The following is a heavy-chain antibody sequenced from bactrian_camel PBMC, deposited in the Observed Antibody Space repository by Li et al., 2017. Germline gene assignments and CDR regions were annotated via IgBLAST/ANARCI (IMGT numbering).Heavy chain of an antibody. CDR1: VNIYNTNC. CDR3: VADYSGGGDTWFQAQYWNL. Sequence: QVQLVESGGGSVQAGGSLRLSRSAPVNIYNTNCIGWFRQAPGKEREVVACISWRADFKDYADAVQGRFTISLDKAKKTTYLQMTGLKPEDTATYYCVADYSGGGDTWFQAQYWNLWGQGTQVTVS. V-gene: IGHV3S60*01. D-gene: IGHD2*01. J-gene: IGHJ4*01. CDR2: ISWRADFK.